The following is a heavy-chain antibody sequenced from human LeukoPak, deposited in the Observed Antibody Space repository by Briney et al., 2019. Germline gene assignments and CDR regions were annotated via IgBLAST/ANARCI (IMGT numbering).Heavy chain of an antibody. CDR3: ARDPDIVVVVAAKRTPIDY. CDR1: GYTFTSYG. Sequence: ASVKVSCKASGYTFTSYGISWVRQAPGQGLEWMGWISAYNGNTNYAQKLQGRVTMTTETSTSTAYMELRSLRSDDAAVYYCARDPDIVVVVAAKRTPIDYWGQGTLVTVSS. V-gene: IGHV1-18*01. D-gene: IGHD2-15*01. CDR2: ISAYNGNT. J-gene: IGHJ4*02.